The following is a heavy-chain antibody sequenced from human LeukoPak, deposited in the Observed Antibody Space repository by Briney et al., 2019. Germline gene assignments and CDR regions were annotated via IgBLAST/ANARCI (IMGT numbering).Heavy chain of an antibody. J-gene: IGHJ4*02. D-gene: IGHD3-16*01. CDR3: ASDSGGTLDY. CDR1: GFTFRSYT. Sequence: GGSLRLSCAASGFTFRSYTMNWVRQAPGKGLEWVSSICSSGYIYYADSVKGRFTISRDNAKNSLYLQMNSLRAEDTAVYYCASDSGGTLDYWGQGTLVTVSS. CDR2: ICSSGYI. V-gene: IGHV3-21*01.